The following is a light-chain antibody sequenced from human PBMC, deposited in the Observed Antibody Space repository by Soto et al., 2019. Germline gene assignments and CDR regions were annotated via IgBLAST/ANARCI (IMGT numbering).Light chain of an antibody. CDR3: QQCSNWPLT. CDR2: DAS. J-gene: IGKJ4*01. V-gene: IGKV3-11*01. Sequence: EMVLTRSPATRSLSQLERATLSVMASQSVSSCLAWYQQKPGQAPRLLIYDASNRATGIPARFSGSGSGTDFTLTVSNLESEDFAVYYCQQCSNWPLTFGGGTKVDIK. CDR1: QSVSSC.